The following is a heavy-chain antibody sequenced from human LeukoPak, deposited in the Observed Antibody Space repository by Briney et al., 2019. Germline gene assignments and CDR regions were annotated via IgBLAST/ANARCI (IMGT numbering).Heavy chain of an antibody. V-gene: IGHV3-15*01. D-gene: IGHD3-10*01. Sequence: SGGSLRLSCAASGFTFSNAWMSWVRQAPGKGLEWIGRIKSKTDGGTTDYAAPVKGRFTISRDDSKNTLYLQMNSLKTEDTAVYYCTTDVMSDPITMVRGVISVSFDYWGQGTLVTVSS. J-gene: IGHJ4*02. CDR3: TTDVMSDPITMVRGVISVSFDY. CDR2: IKSKTDGGTT. CDR1: GFTFSNAW.